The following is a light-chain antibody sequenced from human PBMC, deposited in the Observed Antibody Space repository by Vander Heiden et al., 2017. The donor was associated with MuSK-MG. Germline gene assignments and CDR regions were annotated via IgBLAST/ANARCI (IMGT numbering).Light chain of an antibody. CDR1: QSFSGW. V-gene: IGKV1-5*03. CDR2: KAS. CDR3: QQYNYYPYT. J-gene: IGKJ2*01. Sequence: DVLMTQSPSTLSASVGDRVTITCRASQSFSGWLAWYQQIPGKAPNVLIYKASTLQSGVPSRFSGSGSGTEFTLTISSLQPDDFATYYCQQYNYYPYTFGQGTKLEIK.